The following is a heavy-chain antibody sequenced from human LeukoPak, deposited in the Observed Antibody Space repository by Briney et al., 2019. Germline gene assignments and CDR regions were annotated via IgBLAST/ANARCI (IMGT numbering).Heavy chain of an antibody. CDR3: ARDHYDSSGLDAFDI. V-gene: IGHV4-59*01. CDR2: IYYSGST. CDR1: GGSISSYY. Sequence: SETLSLTCTVSGGSISSYYWSWIRQPPGKGLEWIGYIYYSGSTNYNPSLKSRVTISVDTSKNHFSLKLSSVTAADTAVYYCARDHYDSSGLDAFDIWGQGTMVTVSS. J-gene: IGHJ3*02. D-gene: IGHD3-22*01.